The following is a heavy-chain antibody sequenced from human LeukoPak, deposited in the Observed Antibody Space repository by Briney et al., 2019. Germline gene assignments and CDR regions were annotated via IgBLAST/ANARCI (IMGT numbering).Heavy chain of an antibody. J-gene: IGHJ4*02. CDR1: GFTFSSYG. V-gene: IGHV3-30*02. Sequence: GGSLRLSCAAFGFTFSSYGMHWVRQTPGKGLEWVAYIRHDGSYQQYADSVKGRFTVSRDNSKDMVYLQMNSLRTEDTAVYYCAKNRDSSDYPRDFDFWGQGTLVTVSS. CDR3: AKNRDSSDYPRDFDF. D-gene: IGHD3-22*01. CDR2: IRHDGSYQ.